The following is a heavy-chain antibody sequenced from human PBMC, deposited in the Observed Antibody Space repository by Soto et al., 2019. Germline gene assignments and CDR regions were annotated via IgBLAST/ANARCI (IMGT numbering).Heavy chain of an antibody. Sequence: SVKVSCKASGGTFSSYAISWVRQAPGRGLEWMGGIIPLLGTTNYAQKFRGRVTVTADESTSTVYMEVRSLRFEDTAVYYCARAHGSSWYNWFDPWGQGTLVTVSS. CDR2: IIPLLGTT. CDR3: ARAHGSSWYNWFDP. D-gene: IGHD6-13*01. J-gene: IGHJ5*02. CDR1: GGTFSSYA. V-gene: IGHV1-69*13.